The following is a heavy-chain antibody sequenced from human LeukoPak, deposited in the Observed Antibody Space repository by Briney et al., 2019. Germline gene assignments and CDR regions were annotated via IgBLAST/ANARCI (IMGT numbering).Heavy chain of an antibody. V-gene: IGHV1-3*04. J-gene: IGHJ4*02. D-gene: IGHD6-25*01. CDR1: GYSFTTFP. CDR2: IHTGNGDT. Sequence: ASVKVSCKASGYSFTTFPIHWVRQAPGQAPEWVGWIHTGNGDTKYSQAFQGRVTTARDTPATTAFMELSSLRSEDTAVYYCARDAAGLLDYWGRGTLVTVSS. CDR3: ARDAAGLLDY.